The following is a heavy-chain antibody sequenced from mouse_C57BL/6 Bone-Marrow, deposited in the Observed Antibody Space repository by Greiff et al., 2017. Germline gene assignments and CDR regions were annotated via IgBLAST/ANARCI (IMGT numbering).Heavy chain of an antibody. CDR1: GYTFTSYG. Sequence: VQLQQSGAELARPGASVKLSCKASGYTFTSYGISWVKQRTGQGLEWIGEIYPRSGNTYYNEKFKGKATLTADKSSSTAYMELRSLTSEDYAVYFCARDPFAYWGQGTLVTVSA. V-gene: IGHV1-81*01. CDR2: IYPRSGNT. J-gene: IGHJ3*01. CDR3: ARDPFAY.